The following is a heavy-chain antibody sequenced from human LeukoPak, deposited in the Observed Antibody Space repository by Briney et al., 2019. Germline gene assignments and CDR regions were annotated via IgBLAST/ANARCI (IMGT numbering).Heavy chain of an antibody. D-gene: IGHD5-12*01. Sequence: GGSLRLSCAASGFTFSDYYMSWIRQAPGKGLEWVSYISSRGATIYYADSVKGRFSISRDNAKNSLYLQMNSLRAEDTAIYYCARESLFVGNDPFFPFDVWGQGTMVTVSS. CDR1: GFTFSDYY. V-gene: IGHV3-11*04. CDR2: ISSRGATI. J-gene: IGHJ3*01. CDR3: ARESLFVGNDPFFPFDV.